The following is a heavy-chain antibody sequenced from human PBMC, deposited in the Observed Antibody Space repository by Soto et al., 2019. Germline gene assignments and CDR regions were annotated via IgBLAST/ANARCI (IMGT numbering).Heavy chain of an antibody. J-gene: IGHJ6*02. CDR2: TNHSGST. V-gene: IGHV4-34*01. Sequence: SETMSVTCAVDGGSFSGYYWSWIRQNPGKGLEWIGETNHSGSTNYNPSLKSRVTISVDTSKNPSSLKLSSVTAADTAVYYCARGRTTVTYYYYYGMDVWGQGTTVTVSS. D-gene: IGHD4-4*01. CDR1: GGSFSGYY. CDR3: ARGRTTVTYYYYYGMDV.